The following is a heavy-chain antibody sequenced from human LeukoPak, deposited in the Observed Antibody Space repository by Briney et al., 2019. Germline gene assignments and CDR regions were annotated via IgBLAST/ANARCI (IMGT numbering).Heavy chain of an antibody. CDR3: ARPASYGDYGGGGGFDY. Sequence: ASVKVSCKASGYTFTSYGISWVRQAPGQGLEWMGWISAYNGNTNYAQKLQGRVTMTTDTSTSTAYMELRSLRSDDTAVYYCARPASYGDYGGGGGFDYWGQGTLVTVSS. J-gene: IGHJ4*01. CDR1: GYTFTSYG. CDR2: ISAYNGNT. D-gene: IGHD4-17*01. V-gene: IGHV1-18*01.